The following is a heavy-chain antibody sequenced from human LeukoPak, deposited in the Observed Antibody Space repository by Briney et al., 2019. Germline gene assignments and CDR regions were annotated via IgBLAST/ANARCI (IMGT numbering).Heavy chain of an antibody. V-gene: IGHV3-30*02. Sequence: GGSLRLFCAASGFTFKNYAMHWVRQAPGKGRDWVAFIRYDGNNKFYADSVKGRFTISRDNSKNTLYLQMNNLRPEDTAIYYCAKDSVGATTLDWFDSWGQGTLVTVSS. J-gene: IGHJ5*01. CDR1: GFTFKNYA. D-gene: IGHD1-26*01. CDR2: IRYDGNNK. CDR3: AKDSVGATTLDWFDS.